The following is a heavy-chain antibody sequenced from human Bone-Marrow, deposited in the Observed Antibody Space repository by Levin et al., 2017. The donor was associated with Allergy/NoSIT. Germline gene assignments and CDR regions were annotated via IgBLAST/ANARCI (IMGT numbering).Heavy chain of an antibody. D-gene: IGHD2-15*01. CDR3: AARSYSSGGAFDF. J-gene: IGHJ3*01. CDR2: IYRHDDK. CDR1: GFSLTTSGMG. V-gene: IGHV2-5*01. Sequence: ESGPTLVKPTQTLTLTCSFSGFSLTTSGMGVGWIRQPPGKALEWLALIYRHDDKQYSPSLKNRLTLTKDTSKNQVVLQMTNMDPGDTATYFCAARSYSSGGAFDFWGQGTMVTVSS.